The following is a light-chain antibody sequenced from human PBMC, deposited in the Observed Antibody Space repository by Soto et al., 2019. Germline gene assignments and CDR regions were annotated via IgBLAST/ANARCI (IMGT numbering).Light chain of an antibody. J-gene: IGKJ4*01. CDR1: HSVSGNY. CDR2: GAS. Sequence: ETVLTQSPGTLSLSPGERATLSCRASHSVSGNYLAWYQQKPGRAPRLLISGASSRAAGNPDRFSGSGSGTDFTLTISRLEPEDFAVYYCQQYGGSRLVTFGGGTKVEIK. CDR3: QQYGGSRLVT. V-gene: IGKV3-20*01.